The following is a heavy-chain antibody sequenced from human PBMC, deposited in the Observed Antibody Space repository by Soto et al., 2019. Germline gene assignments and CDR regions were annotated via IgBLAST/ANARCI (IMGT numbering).Heavy chain of an antibody. Sequence: QLQLQESGPGLVKPSETLSLTCTVSGGSISSSSYYWGWIRQPPGKGLEWIGSIYYSGSTYYNPSLKSRVTISVETSKNRFSLKLSSVTAADTAVYYCRVWDGDASFYYYYGMDVWGQGTTVTVSS. D-gene: IGHD4-17*01. J-gene: IGHJ6*02. V-gene: IGHV4-39*01. CDR1: GGSISSSSYY. CDR2: IYYSGST. CDR3: RVWDGDASFYYYYGMDV.